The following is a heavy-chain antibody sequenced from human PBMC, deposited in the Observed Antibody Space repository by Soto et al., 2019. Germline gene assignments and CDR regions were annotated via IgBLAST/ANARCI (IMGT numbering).Heavy chain of an antibody. Sequence: PGGSLSLSCTASGFPFSSYSMNWVRQAPGKGLEWVSYISSSSSTIYYADSVKGRFTISRDNAKNSLYLQMNSLRAEDTAVYYCARDGELEPPHWFDPWGQGTLVTVSS. J-gene: IGHJ5*02. V-gene: IGHV3-48*01. D-gene: IGHD1-1*01. CDR2: ISSSSSTI. CDR1: GFPFSSYS. CDR3: ARDGELEPPHWFDP.